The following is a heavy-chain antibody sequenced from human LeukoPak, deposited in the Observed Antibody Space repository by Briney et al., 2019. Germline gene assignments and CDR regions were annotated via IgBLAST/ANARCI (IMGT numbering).Heavy chain of an antibody. J-gene: IGHJ5*02. V-gene: IGHV4-59*01. Sequence: SETLSLTRTVSGVSITFYYWSWIRQPPGKGLEWIGNMYHSGVTNYNPSLRSRLTISIDTSKNQFSLRLTSVTAADTAVYYCARTCSSTDCFNTTPDNWFDPWGQGSLVTVSS. CDR1: GVSITFYY. CDR3: ARTCSSTDCFNTTPDNWFDP. D-gene: IGHD2-2*01. CDR2: MYHSGVT.